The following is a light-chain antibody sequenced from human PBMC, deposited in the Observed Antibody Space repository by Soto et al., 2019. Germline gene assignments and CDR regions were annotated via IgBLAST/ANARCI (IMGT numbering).Light chain of an antibody. J-gene: IGKJ1*01. CDR3: HRYNNWPPRWT. CDR2: GAS. V-gene: IGKV3-15*01. Sequence: EILLTQSPATLSVSPGQRATLSCRASQSVSSNLAWYQQKPGQAPRLLIYGASTRATGVPARFSGSGSGTEFTLTISSLQSEDFAVYYCHRYNNWPPRWTFGQGTKVDIK. CDR1: QSVSSN.